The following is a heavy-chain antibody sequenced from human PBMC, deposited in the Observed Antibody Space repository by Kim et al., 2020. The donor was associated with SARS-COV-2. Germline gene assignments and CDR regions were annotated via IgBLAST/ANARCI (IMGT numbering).Heavy chain of an antibody. CDR2: IYYGESA. CDR1: GGSVNSDNFY. Sequence: SETLSLTCTVSGGSVNSDNFYWSWIRQPPGKGLEWIGNIYYGESANYNPSLKSRVTISVDTSRNQFYLKLRSVTAADTAVYFCSRGVLSWGQGALVTVSS. V-gene: IGHV4-61*01. J-gene: IGHJ5*02. CDR3: SRGVLS.